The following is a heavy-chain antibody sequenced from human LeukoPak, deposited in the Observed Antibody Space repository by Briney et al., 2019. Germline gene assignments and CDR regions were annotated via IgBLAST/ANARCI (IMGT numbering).Heavy chain of an antibody. J-gene: IGHJ4*02. CDR2: INPNSDGT. D-gene: IGHD6-6*01. V-gene: IGHV1-2*02. CDR1: GYTFTGYY. CDR3: ARKRIAAPIDY. Sequence: ASVKVSCKASGYTFTGYYMHWVRQAPGQGLEWMGWINPNSDGTNSAQKFQGRATMTRDTSISTVYMELSSLRPDDTAVYCCARKRIAAPIDYWGQGTLVTVSS.